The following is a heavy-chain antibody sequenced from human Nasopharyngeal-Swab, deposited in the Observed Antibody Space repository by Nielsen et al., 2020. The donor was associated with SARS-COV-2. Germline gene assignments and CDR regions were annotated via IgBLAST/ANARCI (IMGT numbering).Heavy chain of an antibody. CDR2: IWGSGRGT. D-gene: IGHD3-10*01. J-gene: IGHJ4*02. CDR3: ARGRREIWSSGNDYGSGSFDN. CDR1: GFISKNYA. V-gene: IGHV3-23*01. Sequence: GESLKFSCSASGFISKNYAMSWIRQAPGKGQGLVGIIWGSGRGTNYADFVKGRFTISRANSNTTLFLHMNRLRVEDTAVYYCARGRREIWSSGNDYGSGSFDNWGQGTLVTVSS.